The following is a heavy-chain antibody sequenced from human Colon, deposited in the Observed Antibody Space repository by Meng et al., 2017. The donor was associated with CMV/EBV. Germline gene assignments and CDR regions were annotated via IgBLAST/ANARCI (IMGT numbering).Heavy chain of an antibody. D-gene: IGHD3-9*01. CDR1: GVTCSTCG. Sequence: EVHLVESGGGLVPPGGSLRLSCLASGVTCSTCGMSWLRQAPGKGLEWVSGISASGTYEHYADSVKGRFAISRDKSKNTLSLQMNSLRAEDTDVYYCAKVFPGHDWSPLEYWGQGTLVTVSS. CDR3: AKVFPGHDWSPLEY. V-gene: IGHV3-23*04. CDR2: ISASGTYE. J-gene: IGHJ4*02.